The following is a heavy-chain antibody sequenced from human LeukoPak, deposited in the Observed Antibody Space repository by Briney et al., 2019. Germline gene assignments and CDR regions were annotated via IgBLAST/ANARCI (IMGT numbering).Heavy chain of an antibody. CDR2: IKQDGSEK. CDR3: ARHYDYYYYGIDV. J-gene: IGHJ6*02. CDR1: GFTFSSYW. Sequence: GGSLRLSCAASGFTFSSYWMSWVRQAPGKGLKWVANIKQDGSEKYYVDSVKGRFTIPRDNAKNSLYLQMNSLRAEDTAVYYCARHYDYYYYGIDVWGQGTTVTVSS. V-gene: IGHV3-7*01. D-gene: IGHD3-10*01.